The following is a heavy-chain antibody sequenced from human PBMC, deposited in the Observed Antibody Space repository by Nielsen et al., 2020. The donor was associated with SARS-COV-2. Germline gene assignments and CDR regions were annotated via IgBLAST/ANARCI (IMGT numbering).Heavy chain of an antibody. V-gene: IGHV4-39*01. D-gene: IGHD2-2*01. Sequence: GSLRLSCTVSGGSISSSSYYWGWIRQPPGKGLEWIGSIYYSGSTYYNPSLKSRVTISVDTSKNQFSLKLSSVTAADTAVYYCARQLNLGYCSSTSCHPWFDPWGQGTLVTVSS. CDR3: ARQLNLGYCSSTSCHPWFDP. J-gene: IGHJ5*02. CDR2: IYYSGST. CDR1: GGSISSSSYY.